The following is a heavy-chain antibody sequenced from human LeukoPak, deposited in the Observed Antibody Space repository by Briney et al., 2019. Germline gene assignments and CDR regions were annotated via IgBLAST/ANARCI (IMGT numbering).Heavy chain of an antibody. J-gene: IGHJ6*02. CDR2: ISSSGSTI. CDR1: GFTFSSYE. CDR3: ARSLTYGDCFLGLCGMDV. D-gene: IGHD4-17*01. V-gene: IGHV3-48*03. Sequence: GGSLRLSCAASGFTFSSYEMNWVRQAPGKGLEWVSYISSSGSTIYYADSVKGRFTISRDNAKNSLYLQMNSLRAEDTAVYYCARSLTYGDCFLGLCGMDVWGQGTTVTVSS.